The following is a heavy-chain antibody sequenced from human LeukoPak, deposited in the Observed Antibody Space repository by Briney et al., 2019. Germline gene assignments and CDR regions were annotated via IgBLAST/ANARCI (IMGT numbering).Heavy chain of an antibody. CDR3: AKGHDTSAAKYDY. CDR1: GFTFSSYA. V-gene: IGHV3-23*01. D-gene: IGHD2-2*01. Sequence: GGSLRLSCAASGFTFSSYAMGWVRQAPGMGLQWVSAITGSGANTYYADSVKGRFTISRDNSKHTLYLQMNSLRTEDTAVYFCAKGHDTSAAKYDYWGQGALVTVSS. J-gene: IGHJ4*02. CDR2: ITGSGANT.